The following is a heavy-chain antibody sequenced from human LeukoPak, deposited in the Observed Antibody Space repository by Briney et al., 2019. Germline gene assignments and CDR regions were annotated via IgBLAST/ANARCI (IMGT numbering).Heavy chain of an antibody. CDR1: GYTFTSYG. Sequence: GASVKVSCKASGYTFTSYGISWVRQAPGQGLEWMGGIIPIFGTANYAQKFQGRVTITADKSTSTAYMELSSLRSEDTAVYYCARVGRYSGSYYEKGRLAPAFDYWGQGTLVTVSS. D-gene: IGHD1-26*01. J-gene: IGHJ4*02. V-gene: IGHV1-69*06. CDR2: IIPIFGTA. CDR3: ARVGRYSGSYYEKGRLAPAFDY.